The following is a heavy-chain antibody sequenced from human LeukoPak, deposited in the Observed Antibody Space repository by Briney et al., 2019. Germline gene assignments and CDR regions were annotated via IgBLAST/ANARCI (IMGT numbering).Heavy chain of an antibody. D-gene: IGHD5-24*01. V-gene: IGHV3-23*01. Sequence: PTGGSLRLSCAASGFTFSSYAMSWVRQAPGKGLEWVSATSGSGGSTYYADSVKGRFTISRDNSKNTLYLQMNSLRAEDTAVYYCAKRLQSPDYWGQGTLVTVSS. J-gene: IGHJ4*02. CDR3: AKRLQSPDY. CDR1: GFTFSSYA. CDR2: TSGSGGST.